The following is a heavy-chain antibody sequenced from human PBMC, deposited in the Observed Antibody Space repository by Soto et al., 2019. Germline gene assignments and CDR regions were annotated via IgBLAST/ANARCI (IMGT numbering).Heavy chain of an antibody. D-gene: IGHD2-15*01. CDR3: ARDEGFTHY. V-gene: IGHV4-31*03. CDR2: IYYSGTT. J-gene: IGHJ4*02. Sequence: SETLSLTCTVSGGSIRSGGYYRSWIRQHPGKGPEWIGYIYYSGTTYYNPPLKSRLSISVDTSKNQFSLKLSSVTAADTAVYYCARDEGFTHYWGQGTLVTVSS. CDR1: GGSIRSGGYY.